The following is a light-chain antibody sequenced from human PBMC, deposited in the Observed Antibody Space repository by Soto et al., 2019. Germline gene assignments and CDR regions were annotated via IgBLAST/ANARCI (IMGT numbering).Light chain of an antibody. CDR1: QSVSSN. CDR3: QQYNNWPPYT. Sequence: EIVMTQSPATLSVSPGERATLSCRASQSVSSNLAWYQQKPGQAPRLLIYGASTRATGIPARFSGSGSGTDFTLTISSLQSEDLAVYHCQQYNNWPPYTFGQGTKLEIK. CDR2: GAS. V-gene: IGKV3-15*01. J-gene: IGKJ2*01.